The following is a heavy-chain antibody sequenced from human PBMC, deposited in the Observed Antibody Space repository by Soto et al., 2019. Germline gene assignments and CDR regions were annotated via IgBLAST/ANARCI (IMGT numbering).Heavy chain of an antibody. CDR1: GGTFSSYA. CDR3: GRNLASDYGDYEGDYYYYGMDV. CDR2: IIPIFGTA. D-gene: IGHD4-17*01. V-gene: IGHV1-69*13. J-gene: IGHJ6*02. Sequence: SVKVSCKASGGTFSSYAIRWVRQAPGQGLEWMGGIIPIFGTANYAQKFQGRVTITADESTSTAYMELSSLRSEDTAVYYCGRNLASDYGDYEGDYYYYGMDVWGQGTTVTVSS.